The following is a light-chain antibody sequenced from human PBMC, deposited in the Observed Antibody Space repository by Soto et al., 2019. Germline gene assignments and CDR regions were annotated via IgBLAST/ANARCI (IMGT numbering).Light chain of an antibody. CDR2: GAS. CDR3: QQYGSSFAT. CDR1: QSVGSK. J-gene: IGKJ1*01. V-gene: IGKV3-20*01. Sequence: EIVLTQSPGTLSLSPGERATLSCRASQSVGSKLAWYRQTPGQPLRLLIYGASTRATDTPARFSGSGAGTDFTLIISRLEPVDFAVYYCQQYGSSFATFGQGTQVE.